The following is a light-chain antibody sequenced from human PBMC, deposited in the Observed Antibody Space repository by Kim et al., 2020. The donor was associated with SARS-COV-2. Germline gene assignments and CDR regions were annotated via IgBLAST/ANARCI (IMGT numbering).Light chain of an antibody. CDR1: SGAVTSDQY. V-gene: IGLV7-46*01. J-gene: IGLJ3*02. CDR3: LLSFGSDLWV. CDR2: DTS. Sequence: QAVVTQEPSLTVSPGGTATLTCGSSSGAVTSDQYPSWFQQKAGQAPRTLIYDTSNKHSWTPALFSGSLLGGQAALTLSGAQPEDEADYYCLLSFGSDLWVFGGGTQLTVL.